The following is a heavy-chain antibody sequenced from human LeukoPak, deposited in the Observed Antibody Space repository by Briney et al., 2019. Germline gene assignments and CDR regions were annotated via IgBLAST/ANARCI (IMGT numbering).Heavy chain of an antibody. D-gene: IGHD1-26*01. CDR3: ARDDSEAGVSFDS. CDR2: INQVGSEK. J-gene: IGHJ4*02. Sequence: GGSLGLSCAPSGFTFSRHSMLWVRQAPGKGLEWVANINQVGSEKYYVDSVKGRFSISRDNAKNSLYLQMNSLRAEDTAVYFCARDDSEAGVSFDSWAEASLLTVSS. CDR1: GFTFSRHS. V-gene: IGHV3-7*05.